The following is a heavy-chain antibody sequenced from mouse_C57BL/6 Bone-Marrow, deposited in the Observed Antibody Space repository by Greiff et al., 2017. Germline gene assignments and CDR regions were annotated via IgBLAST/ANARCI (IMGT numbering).Heavy chain of an antibody. CDR1: GYTFTTYP. D-gene: IGHD1-1*02. CDR2: FHPSNDDT. Sequence: QVQLKESGAELVKPGASVKMSCKASGYTFTTYPIQWVKQNHGKSLEWIGNFHPSNDDTKYNEKFKGKATLTVDKSSSTAYLELSRLTSDDSAVYYCERGGNDGGYYFDYWGQGTTLTVSS. V-gene: IGHV1-47*01. J-gene: IGHJ2*01. CDR3: ERGGNDGGYYFDY.